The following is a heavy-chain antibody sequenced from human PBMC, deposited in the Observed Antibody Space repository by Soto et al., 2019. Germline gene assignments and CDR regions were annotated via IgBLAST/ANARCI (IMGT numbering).Heavy chain of an antibody. D-gene: IGHD3-22*01. J-gene: IGHJ6*02. CDR1: GYTFTSYG. CDR2: ISAYDGYT. Sequence: QVQLVQSGAEVKKPGASVKVSCKASGYTFTSYGINWVRQAPGQGLEWLGWISAYDGYTNYAQILQGRVSMPTDTSTKTAYMELGSLRADETAMYYCARGGFYDSSGARNYYYYGMNVWGQGTTVTVSS. V-gene: IGHV1-18*01. CDR3: ARGGFYDSSGARNYYYYGMNV.